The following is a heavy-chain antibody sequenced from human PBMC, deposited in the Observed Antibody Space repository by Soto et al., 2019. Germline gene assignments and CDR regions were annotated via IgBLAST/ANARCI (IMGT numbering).Heavy chain of an antibody. CDR3: ARAPIAVAGHLDY. V-gene: IGHV1-2*04. D-gene: IGHD6-19*01. J-gene: IGHJ4*02. CDR2: INPNSGGT. CDR1: GYTFTGYY. Sequence: QVQLVQSGAEVKKPGASVKVSCKASGYTFTGYYMHWVRQAPGQGLEWMGWINPNSGGTNYAQKLQGWVTMTRDTSISTAYMELSRLRSDDTAVYYCARAPIAVAGHLDYWGQGTLVTVSS.